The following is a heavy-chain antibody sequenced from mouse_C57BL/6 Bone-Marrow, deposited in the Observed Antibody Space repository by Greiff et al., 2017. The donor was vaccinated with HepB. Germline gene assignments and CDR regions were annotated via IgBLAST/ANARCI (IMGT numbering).Heavy chain of an antibody. Sequence: VQRVESGAELARPGASVKLSCKASGYTFTSYGISWVKQRTGQGLEWIGEIYPRSGNTYYNEKFKGKATPTAAKSSSTAYMELRSLTSEDSAVYFCARNYGFYWGQGTTLTVSS. CDR1: GYTFTSYG. CDR3: ARNYGFY. J-gene: IGHJ2*01. V-gene: IGHV1-81*01. D-gene: IGHD1-2*01. CDR2: IYPRSGNT.